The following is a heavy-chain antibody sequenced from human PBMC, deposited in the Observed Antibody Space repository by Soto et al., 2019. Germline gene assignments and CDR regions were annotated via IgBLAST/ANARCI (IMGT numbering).Heavy chain of an antibody. CDR2: IYYSGST. Sequence: SETLSLTCTVSGGSISSGGYYWSWIRQHPGKGLEWIGYIYYSGSTYYNPSLKSRVTISVDTSKNQFSLKLSSVTAADTAVYYCASLGVVAATALSPWGQGTLVTVSS. J-gene: IGHJ5*02. V-gene: IGHV4-31*03. CDR1: GGSISSGGYY. D-gene: IGHD2-15*01. CDR3: ASLGVVAATALSP.